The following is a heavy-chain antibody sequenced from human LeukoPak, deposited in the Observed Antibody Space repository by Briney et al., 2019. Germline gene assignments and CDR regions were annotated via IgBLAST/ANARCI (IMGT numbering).Heavy chain of an antibody. J-gene: IGHJ4*02. V-gene: IGHV3-23*01. D-gene: IGHD2-2*01. CDR1: GFTFSTYA. CDR2: ICGRDGSR. Sequence: GGSLRLSCAASGFTFSTYAMSWVRQAPGKGVEWVSAICGRDGSRYYADSVKGGFTISRDNSKHTLYLQMNSLRGEDTAVYYFAKGGSPSCYSSSGYWGQGTLVTVSS. CDR3: AKGGSPSCYSSSGY.